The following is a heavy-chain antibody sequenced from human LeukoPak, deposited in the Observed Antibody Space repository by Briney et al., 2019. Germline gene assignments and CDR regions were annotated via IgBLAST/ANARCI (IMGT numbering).Heavy chain of an antibody. Sequence: PSETLSLTCTVSGCSISSGDYYWSWLRQPPGLGLEWLVCIYCGGRTYYDASLKSRVTISVDTSKNQFSLKLSSVTAADTAVYYCARGSTRVGLTFDYWGQGTLGTVSS. J-gene: IGHJ4*02. D-gene: IGHD3-10*02. CDR2: IYCGGRT. V-gene: IGHV4-30-4*08. CDR1: GCSISSGDYY. CDR3: ARGSTRVGLTFDY.